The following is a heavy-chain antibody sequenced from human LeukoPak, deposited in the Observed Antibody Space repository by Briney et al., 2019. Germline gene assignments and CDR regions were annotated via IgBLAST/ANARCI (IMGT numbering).Heavy chain of an antibody. CDR1: GGSVSSGSYY. D-gene: IGHD6-13*01. Sequence: SETLSLTCTVSGGSVSSGSYYWSWIRQPPGKGLEWIGYIYYSGSTYYNPSLKSRVTISVDTSKNQFSLKLSSVTAADTAVYYCARVRRYSSSPDYWGQGTLVTVSS. V-gene: IGHV4-30-4*01. J-gene: IGHJ4*02. CDR3: ARVRRYSSSPDY. CDR2: IYYSGST.